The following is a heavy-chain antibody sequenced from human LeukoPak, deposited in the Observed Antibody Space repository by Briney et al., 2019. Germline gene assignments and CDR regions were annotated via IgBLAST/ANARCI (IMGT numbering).Heavy chain of an antibody. CDR2: IYPGDSDT. CDR1: GYSFTSYW. CDR3: ARTRTEWLDAFDI. D-gene: IGHD3-3*01. J-gene: IGHJ3*02. Sequence: GESLKISCKGSGYSFTSYWIGWVRQLPGKGLEWMGIIYPGDSDTRYSPSFQGQVTISADKSISTAYLQWSSLKASDTAMYYCARTRTEWLDAFDIWGQGTMVTVSS. V-gene: IGHV5-51*01.